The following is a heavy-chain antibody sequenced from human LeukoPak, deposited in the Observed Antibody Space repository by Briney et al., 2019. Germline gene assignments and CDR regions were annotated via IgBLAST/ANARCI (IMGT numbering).Heavy chain of an antibody. V-gene: IGHV3-33*01. CDR2: IWYDGSNK. CDR3: ARGSPYYFGY. Sequence: ARSPRLSSAASGFTFSSYGMHWVRQAPAKELERVAVIWYDGSNKYYADSVKARFTISRDNSKNTLYLQMNSLRAEDTAVYYCARGSPYYFGYWGQGTLVTVSS. J-gene: IGHJ4*02. CDR1: GFTFSSYG.